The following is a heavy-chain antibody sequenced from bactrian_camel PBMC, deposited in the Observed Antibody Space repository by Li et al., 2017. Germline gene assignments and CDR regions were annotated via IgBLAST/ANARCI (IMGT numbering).Heavy chain of an antibody. D-gene: IGHD5*01. CDR1: GFQFADYP. J-gene: IGHJ4*01. CDR3: VKDHMWGADY. CDR2: ICPGFT. Sequence: DVQLVESGGGLVQPGGSLRLSCSASGFQFADYPMSWVRQAPGKGLEGVSKICPGFTYYSDSVEGRFTISFDSAKRTLYLHMSDLRPGDTAVYYCVKDHMWGADYWGQGTQVTVS. V-gene: IGHV3S36*01.